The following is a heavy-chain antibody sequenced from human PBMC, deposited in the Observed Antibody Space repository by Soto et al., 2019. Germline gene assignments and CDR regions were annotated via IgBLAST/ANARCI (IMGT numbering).Heavy chain of an antibody. Sequence: SETLSLTCAVYGGSFRGYYWTWIRQPPGKGLEWIGEIDHSGSTNYNPSLKSRVTISVDTSKNQFSLKLASVTAADTAVYYCARVEYTYNYRGLDYWGQGTLVTVS. CDR3: ARVEYTYNYRGLDY. D-gene: IGHD3-16*01. J-gene: IGHJ4*02. CDR2: IDHSGST. CDR1: GGSFRGYY. V-gene: IGHV4-34*01.